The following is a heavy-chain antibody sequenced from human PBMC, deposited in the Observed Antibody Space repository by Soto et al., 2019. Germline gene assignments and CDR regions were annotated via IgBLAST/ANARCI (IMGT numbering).Heavy chain of an antibody. CDR3: ATSYGSGNYYGVPSNWFDP. Sequence: QVQLQESGPGLVKPSQTLSLTCTVSGGSIRSGTYYWSWIRQHPGKGLEWIGNIYHSASTYYNPSHECRVTISIATSKNNFSLKLSSVTAADTAVYYCATSYGSGNYYGVPSNWFDPWGQGTLVTVSS. D-gene: IGHD3-10*01. J-gene: IGHJ5*02. CDR1: GGSIRSGTYY. CDR2: IYHSAST. V-gene: IGHV4-31*03.